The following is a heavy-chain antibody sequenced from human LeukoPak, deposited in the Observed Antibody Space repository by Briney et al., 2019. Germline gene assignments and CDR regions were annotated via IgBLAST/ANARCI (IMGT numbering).Heavy chain of an antibody. J-gene: IGHJ4*02. V-gene: IGHV4-34*01. CDR1: GGSFSGYY. D-gene: IGHD7-27*01. CDR3: ARSPGETYYYDS. Sequence: SETLSLTCAVYGGSFSGYYWSWIRQPPGKGLEWIGEINHSGSTNYNPSLKSRVTISVDTSKNQFSLELSSVTAADTAVYYCARSPGETYYYDSWGQGTLVTVSS. CDR2: INHSGST.